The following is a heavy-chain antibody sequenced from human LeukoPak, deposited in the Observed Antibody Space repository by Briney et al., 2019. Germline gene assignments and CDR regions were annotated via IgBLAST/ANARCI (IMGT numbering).Heavy chain of an antibody. CDR2: IYYSGIA. Sequence: SETLSLTCTVSGVSISSGGYYWSWVRQHPGKGLEWIGYIYYSGIAYYSPSLKIRVTISVDTSKNQFSLKLRSVTAADTAVYYCARVGDDSYSYYFDSWGQGTLVTVSS. J-gene: IGHJ4*02. V-gene: IGHV4-31*03. CDR1: GVSISSGGYY. CDR3: ARVGDDSYSYYFDS. D-gene: IGHD2-21*02.